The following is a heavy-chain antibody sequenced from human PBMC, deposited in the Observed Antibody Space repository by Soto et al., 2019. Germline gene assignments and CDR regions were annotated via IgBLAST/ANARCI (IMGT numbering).Heavy chain of an antibody. CDR1: GDSVSGKSGA. CDR2: TYYRSRWYN. CDR3: ARDFYDSVGYTRFDS. Sequence: PSQTLSLTCAISGDSVSGKSGAWKWIRQGAWRGLEWLGRTYYRSRWYNDYAVSVKSRITVTPDTSKNQFSLKLTSLTCADTAVYYCARDFYDSVGYTRFDSWSQATLVTVSS. J-gene: IGHJ5*01. V-gene: IGHV6-1*01. D-gene: IGHD3-22*01.